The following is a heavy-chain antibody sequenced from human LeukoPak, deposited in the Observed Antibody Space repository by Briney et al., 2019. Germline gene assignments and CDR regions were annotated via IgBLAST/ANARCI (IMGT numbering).Heavy chain of an antibody. D-gene: IGHD1-7*01. J-gene: IGHJ5*02. CDR1: GFAFSSYA. CDR2: ISYDGSNK. Sequence: PGGSLRLSCAASGFAFSSYAMHWVRQAPGKGLEWVAVISYDGSNKYYADSVKGRFTISRDNSKNTLYLQMNSLRAEDTAVYYCAKDLDRVTVMGTRGFDPWGQGTLVTVSS. V-gene: IGHV3-30*04. CDR3: AKDLDRVTVMGTRGFDP.